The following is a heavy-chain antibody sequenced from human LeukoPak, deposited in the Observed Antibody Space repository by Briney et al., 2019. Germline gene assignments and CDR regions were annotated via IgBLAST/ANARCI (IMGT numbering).Heavy chain of an antibody. CDR2: ISSSSSYI. J-gene: IGHJ6*03. V-gene: IGHV3-21*01. CDR3: ARAPPIVVVPAASNYYYYYYMDV. Sequence: GGSLRLSCAASGFTFSSYSMNWVRQAPGKGLEWVSSISSSSSYIYYADSVKGRFTISRDNAKNSLYLQMNSLRAEDTAAYYCARAPPIVVVPAASNYYYYYYMDVWGKGTTVTVSS. CDR1: GFTFSSYS. D-gene: IGHD2-2*01.